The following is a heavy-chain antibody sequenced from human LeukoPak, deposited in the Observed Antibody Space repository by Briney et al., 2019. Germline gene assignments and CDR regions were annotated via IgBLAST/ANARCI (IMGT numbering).Heavy chain of an antibody. CDR2: IKQDGSEK. D-gene: IGHD6-6*01. V-gene: IGHV3-7*01. Sequence: GGSLRLSCAASGFTFSTYWMSWVRQAPGKGLEWVANIKQDGSEKYYVDSVKGRFTISRDNAKNSLYPQMNSLRAEDTAVYYCARVYSSSSGRALDYWGQRTLVTVSS. J-gene: IGHJ4*02. CDR3: ARVYSSSSGRALDY. CDR1: GFTFSTYW.